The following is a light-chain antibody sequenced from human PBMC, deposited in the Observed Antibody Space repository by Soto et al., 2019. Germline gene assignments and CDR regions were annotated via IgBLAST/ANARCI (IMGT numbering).Light chain of an antibody. CDR2: KAS. J-gene: IGKJ1*01. CDR3: QQYSTYPWT. Sequence: DIQMTQSPSTLSASVGDRVTITCRASQTISTLLAWYQQRPGKAPNLLIYKASSLESGDPSRFSGSGSGTEFTLTISSLQPYDFATYFCQQYSTYPWTFGQGTKVEVK. CDR1: QTISTL. V-gene: IGKV1-5*03.